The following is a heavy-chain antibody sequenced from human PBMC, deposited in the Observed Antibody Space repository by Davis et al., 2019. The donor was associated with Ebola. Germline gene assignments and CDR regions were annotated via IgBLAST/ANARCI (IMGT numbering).Heavy chain of an antibody. CDR3: ARGWLRGCFDL. Sequence: HPQTPSLTCAIPGDSVSSGGWNWSRQSPSRGLEWLGRTYYSSKWYNDYALSVKSRITINPDTSKNQFSLQLNSVTPEDTALYYCARGWLRGCFDLWGQGTLVTVSS. V-gene: IGHV6-1*01. CDR2: TYYSSKWYN. D-gene: IGHD5-12*01. J-gene: IGHJ4*02. CDR1: GDSVSSGG.